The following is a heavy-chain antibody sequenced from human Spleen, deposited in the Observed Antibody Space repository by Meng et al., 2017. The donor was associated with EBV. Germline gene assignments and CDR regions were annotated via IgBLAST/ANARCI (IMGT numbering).Heavy chain of an antibody. Sequence: QVQVVQSGDGVKKPGASVKVSCRASGYTFSSYATHGVRQAPGQRLEWMGWVNGGNGDTKYSQKFQGRVNFTRDTSASTAYMELSSLRSEDTAVYFCVRLGGHSPSDYWGQGTLVTVSS. CDR1: GYTFSSYA. V-gene: IGHV1-3*01. J-gene: IGHJ4*02. CDR2: VNGGNGDT. CDR3: VRLGGHSPSDY. D-gene: IGHD2-21*01.